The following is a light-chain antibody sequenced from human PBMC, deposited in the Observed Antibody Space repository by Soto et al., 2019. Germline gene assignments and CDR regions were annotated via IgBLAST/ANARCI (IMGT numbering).Light chain of an antibody. Sequence: QSVLTQPPSVSGAPGQRVTISCTGSSSNIGAGYDVHWYQHLPGTAPKLLIYYNTNRPSGVPDRFSGSKSGTSASLAITGLQAEDEADYYCRSYDSSLSGVVFGGGTKVTVL. V-gene: IGLV1-40*01. CDR2: YNT. CDR3: RSYDSSLSGVV. CDR1: SSNIGAGYD. J-gene: IGLJ2*01.